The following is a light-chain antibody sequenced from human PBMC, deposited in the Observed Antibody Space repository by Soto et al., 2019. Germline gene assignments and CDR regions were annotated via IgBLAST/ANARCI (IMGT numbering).Light chain of an antibody. Sequence: DIQMTQSPSSLSASVGDRVTITCRASQSISSYLNWYQQKPGKAPKLLIYAASSLQSGVPSRFSGCGSGTDFTLAISSLQPEDFATYYCQQSYSTPMYTFGQGTKLEIK. CDR3: QQSYSTPMYT. V-gene: IGKV1-39*01. CDR1: QSISSY. J-gene: IGKJ2*01. CDR2: AAS.